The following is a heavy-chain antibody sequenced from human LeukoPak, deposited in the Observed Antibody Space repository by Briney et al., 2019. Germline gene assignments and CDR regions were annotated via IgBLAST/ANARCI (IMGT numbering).Heavy chain of an antibody. CDR2: IIPILGIA. D-gene: IGHD1/OR15-1a*01. CDR1: GGTFSSYA. Sequence: ASVKVSCKASGGTFSSYAISWVRQAPGQGLEWMGRIIPILGIANYAQKFQGRVTITADKSTSTAYMELSSLRSEDTAVYCCARARITGTALSWFDPWGQGTLVTVSS. J-gene: IGHJ5*02. V-gene: IGHV1-69*04. CDR3: ARARITGTALSWFDP.